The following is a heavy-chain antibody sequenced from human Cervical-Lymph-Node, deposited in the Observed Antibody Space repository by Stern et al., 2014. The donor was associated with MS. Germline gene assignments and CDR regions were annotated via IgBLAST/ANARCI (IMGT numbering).Heavy chain of an antibody. V-gene: IGHV3-30*18. CDR3: AKDGEGRVFDY. CDR1: GFTFSSYG. D-gene: IGHD2-21*01. CDR2: ISYDGSNK. Sequence: VQLLESGGGVVQPGRSLRLSCAASGFTFSSYGMHWVRQAPGKGLEWVAVISYDGSNKYYADSVKGRFTISRDNSKNTLYLQMNSLRAEDTAVYYCAKDGEGRVFDYWGQGTLVTVSS. J-gene: IGHJ4*02.